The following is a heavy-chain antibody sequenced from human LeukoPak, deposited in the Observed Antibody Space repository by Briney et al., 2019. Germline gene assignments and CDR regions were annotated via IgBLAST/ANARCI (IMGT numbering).Heavy chain of an antibody. D-gene: IGHD3-22*01. V-gene: IGHV4-59*01. J-gene: IGHJ4*02. CDR2: IYYSGST. Sequence: SETLSLTCTVSGGSISSYYWSWLRQPPGKGLEWIGYIYYSGSTNYNPSLKSRVTISVDTSKNQFSLKLSSVTAADTAVYYCARLIYDSSGYYYSGRYFDYWGQGTLVTVSS. CDR1: GGSISSYY. CDR3: ARLIYDSSGYYYSGRYFDY.